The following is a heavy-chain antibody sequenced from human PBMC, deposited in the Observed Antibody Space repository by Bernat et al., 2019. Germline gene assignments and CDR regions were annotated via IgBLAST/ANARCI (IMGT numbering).Heavy chain of an antibody. CDR2: ISNDGRNK. Sequence: QVQLVESGGGVVQPGRSLRLSCAASGFTFSSYGMHWVRQAPGKGLGWVAVISNDGRNKYYADSVKDRLTISRDNSQNTLYLQMNSLRGEDTAVYYCAKERDSSNWYGGGFDYWGQGTLVTVAS. J-gene: IGHJ4*02. CDR1: GFTFSSYG. CDR3: AKERDSSNWYGGGFDY. V-gene: IGHV3-30*18. D-gene: IGHD6-13*01.